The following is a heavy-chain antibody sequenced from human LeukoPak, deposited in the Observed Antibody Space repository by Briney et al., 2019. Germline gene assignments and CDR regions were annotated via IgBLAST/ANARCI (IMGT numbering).Heavy chain of an antibody. CDR1: VGTFSSYA. Sequence: ASVKLSCKASVGTFSSYAISWVRQAPERGREWMGRIIPILGIANYAQKFQGRVTNTADKSTSTAYMQLSSVISEDTAVYYCGGTTMFCGRTHFPTWFDPWGQGTLATVSS. CDR2: IIPILGIA. J-gene: IGHJ5*02. CDR3: GGTTMFCGRTHFPTWFDP. V-gene: IGHV1-69*04. D-gene: IGHD3-10*02.